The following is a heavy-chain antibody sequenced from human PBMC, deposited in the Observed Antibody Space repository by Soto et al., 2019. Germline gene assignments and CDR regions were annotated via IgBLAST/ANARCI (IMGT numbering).Heavy chain of an antibody. CDR2: ISTSGGRP. V-gene: IGHV3-23*01. J-gene: IGHJ4*02. CDR3: AKDPDRYDYVWGTYRYIDH. Sequence: GSLRLSCTASGITFSNYAMSWFRQVPRKGLEWVSSISTSGGRPYYADSVKGRFTISRDNSKNTLYLQMNSLRVEDTAVYYCAKDPDRYDYVWGTYRYIDHWGQGTLVTVSS. CDR1: GITFSNYA. D-gene: IGHD3-16*02.